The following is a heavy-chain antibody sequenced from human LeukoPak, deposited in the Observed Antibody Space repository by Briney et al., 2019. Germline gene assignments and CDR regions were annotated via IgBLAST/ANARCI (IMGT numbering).Heavy chain of an antibody. V-gene: IGHV3-53*01. D-gene: IGHD6-13*01. J-gene: IGHJ3*01. CDR2: IYSGHNT. CDR1: GFTVSPNF. CDR3: ATAKSGWYLVDT. Sequence: PGGSLTLSCAASGFTVSPNFMSWVRQAPGKGLEWVSVIYSGHNTYHADSVRGRFTISRDTSKNTLYLQMNSLRAEDTAIYFCATAKSGWYLVDTWGQGTMVTVSS.